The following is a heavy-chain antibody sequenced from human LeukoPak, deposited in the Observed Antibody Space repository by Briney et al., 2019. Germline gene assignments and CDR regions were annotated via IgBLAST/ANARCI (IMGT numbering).Heavy chain of an antibody. CDR2: ISADAVST. Sequence: GSLRLSCADPRFTFSSYTMNWVRQAPGKGLEWVSGISADAVSTYYADSVKGRFTISRDNSKNTLYLHMDRLGTEDTAVYYCASMPSTEIYYFYYMDVWGKGTTV. J-gene: IGHJ6*03. CDR1: RFTFSSYT. V-gene: IGHV3-23*01. CDR3: ASMPSTEIYYFYYMDV. D-gene: IGHD2-2*01.